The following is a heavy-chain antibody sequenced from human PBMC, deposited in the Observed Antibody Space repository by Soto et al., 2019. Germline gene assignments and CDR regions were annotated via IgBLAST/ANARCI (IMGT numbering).Heavy chain of an antibody. CDR2: IVPILGQA. V-gene: IGHV1-69*06. J-gene: IGHJ4*02. CDR3: ARAAKRSFDS. Sequence: QVQLVQSGAEVKKPGSSVHVSCKASGGTFNTFAISWVRQAPGQGLEYLGGIVPILGQAFYAQRFQGRVTITADKSTNTAYLELTSLSSEDTAVYYCARAAKRSFDSWGQVTQVTVSS. CDR1: GGTFNTFA.